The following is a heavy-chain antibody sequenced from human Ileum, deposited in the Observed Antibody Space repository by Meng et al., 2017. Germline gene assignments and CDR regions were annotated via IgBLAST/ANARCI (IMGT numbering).Heavy chain of an antibody. CDR1: GFTFSSYD. Sequence: GRWLGCVGCVFEPVRFCILYCTACGFTFSSYDMSWVRRAQGNGRGWVSAISGSGGRTYYEDSVESRFTMSRDNANTTLYLQMNSLRAEDTAVYYCAPEDWFDPWGQGTLVTVSS. J-gene: IGHJ5*02. V-gene: IGHV3-23*01. CDR2: ISGSGGRT. CDR3: APEDWFDP.